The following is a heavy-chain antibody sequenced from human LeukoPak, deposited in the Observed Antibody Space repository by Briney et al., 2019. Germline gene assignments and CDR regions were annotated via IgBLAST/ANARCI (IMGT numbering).Heavy chain of an antibody. Sequence: SETLSLTCTVSGGSISSSIYYWGWIRQSPGKGLEWIGSIFYSGSTYYNPSLKSRVTISVDTSKNHFSLNLSSVTAADTAVYYCAPIDNADFDYWGQGTLVTVSS. CDR1: GGSISSSIYY. CDR3: APIDNADFDY. J-gene: IGHJ4*02. V-gene: IGHV4-39*02. CDR2: IFYSGST. D-gene: IGHD2-2*01.